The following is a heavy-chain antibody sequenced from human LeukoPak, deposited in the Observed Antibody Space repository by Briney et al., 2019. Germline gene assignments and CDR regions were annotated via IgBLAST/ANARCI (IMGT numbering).Heavy chain of an antibody. V-gene: IGHV3-7*01. J-gene: IGHJ4*02. Sequence: GGSLRLSCAASGFTFSSYCMSWVRQAPGKGLEWVANIKQDGSEKYYVDSVKGRFTISRDNAKNSLYLQMNSLRAEDTAVYYCAKQDIVVVPATNGVDYWGQGTLVTVSS. CDR3: AKQDIVVVPATNGVDY. D-gene: IGHD2-2*01. CDR2: IKQDGSEK. CDR1: GFTFSSYC.